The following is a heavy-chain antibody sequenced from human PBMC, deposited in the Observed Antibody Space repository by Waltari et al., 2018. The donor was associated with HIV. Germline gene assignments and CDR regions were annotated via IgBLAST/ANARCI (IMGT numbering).Heavy chain of an antibody. J-gene: IGHJ4*02. CDR3: ARDIKVAGGQVLRPRYFDY. CDR1: GFSFGSYG. D-gene: IGHD1-20*01. CDR2: ISSDSSII. V-gene: IGHV3-48*03. Sequence: EVQLVESGGGLAQPGGSLMVSCAASGFSFGSYGMNWVLASLGKGLNWISFISSDSSIIFEADSVEGRFAISRDNAKNSLYLQMNGLRPEDTGVYFCARDIKVAGGQVLRPRYFDYWGQGTPVTVSS.